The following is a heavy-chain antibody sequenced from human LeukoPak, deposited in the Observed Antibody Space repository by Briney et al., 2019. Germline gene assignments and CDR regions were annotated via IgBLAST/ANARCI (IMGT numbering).Heavy chain of an antibody. J-gene: IGHJ4*02. CDR2: INPNSGGT. D-gene: IGHD3-16*02. Sequence: ASVKVSCKASGYIFTSYDINWVRQATGQGLEWMGWINPNSGGTNYAQKFQGRVTMTRDTSISTAYMELSRLRSDDTAVYYCARGVDYVWGSYRYTPPDYWGQGTLVTVSS. CDR3: ARGVDYVWGSYRYTPPDY. CDR1: GYIFTSYD. V-gene: IGHV1-2*02.